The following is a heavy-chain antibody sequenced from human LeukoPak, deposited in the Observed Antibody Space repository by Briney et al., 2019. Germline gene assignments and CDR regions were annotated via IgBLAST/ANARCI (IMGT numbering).Heavy chain of an antibody. Sequence: NPSETLSLTCAVYGGSFSGYYWSWIRQPPGKGLEWIGEINHSGSTNYNPSLKSRVTISVDTSKNQFSLKLSSVTAADTAVYYCARGPRIAARRRFNYWGQGTLVTVSS. D-gene: IGHD6-6*01. CDR2: INHSGST. J-gene: IGHJ4*02. V-gene: IGHV4-34*01. CDR1: GGSFSGYY. CDR3: ARGPRIAARRRFNY.